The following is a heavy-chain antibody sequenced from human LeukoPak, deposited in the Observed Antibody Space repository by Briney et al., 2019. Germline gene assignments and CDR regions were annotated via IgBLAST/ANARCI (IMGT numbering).Heavy chain of an antibody. V-gene: IGHV2-70*01. J-gene: IGHJ4*02. D-gene: IGHD3-22*01. CDR1: GFSLSSSGMC. CDR2: IDWDDDK. CDR3: ARTQYYYDSSGYSYFDY. Sequence: SGHTLVNPTQTLTLTCTFSGFSLSSSGMCVSWIRQPPGKALEWLALIDWDDDKYYSTSLKTRLTISKDTSKNQVVLTITNMDPVDTATYYCARTQYYYDSSGYSYFDYWGQGTLVTVSS.